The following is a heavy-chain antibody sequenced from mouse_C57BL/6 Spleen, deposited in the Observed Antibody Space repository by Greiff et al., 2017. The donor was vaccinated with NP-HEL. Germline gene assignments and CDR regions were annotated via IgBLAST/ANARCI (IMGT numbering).Heavy chain of an antibody. D-gene: IGHD2-5*01. CDR2: IDPETGGT. Sequence: QVQLQQSGAELVRPGASVTLSCKASGYTFTDYEMHWVKQTPVHGLEWIGAIDPETGGTAYNQKFKGKAILTADKSSSTAYMELRSLTSEDSAVYYCTRPYYSNYIDYWGQGTTLTVSS. CDR3: TRPYYSNYIDY. J-gene: IGHJ2*01. V-gene: IGHV1-15*01. CDR1: GYTFTDYE.